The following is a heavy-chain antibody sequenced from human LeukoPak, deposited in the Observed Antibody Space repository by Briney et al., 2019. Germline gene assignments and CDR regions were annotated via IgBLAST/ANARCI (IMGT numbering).Heavy chain of an antibody. J-gene: IGHJ4*02. CDR3: ARGHYDSSGYSFDY. CDR2: IYYSGST. V-gene: IGHV4-31*03. D-gene: IGHD3-22*01. CDR1: GGSISSGGYY. Sequence: SETLSLTCTVSGGSISSGGYYWSWIRQHPGKGLEWIGYIYYSGSTYYNPSLKSRVTISVDTSKNQFSLKLSSVTAADTAVYYCARGHYDSSGYSFDYWARGPWSPSPQ.